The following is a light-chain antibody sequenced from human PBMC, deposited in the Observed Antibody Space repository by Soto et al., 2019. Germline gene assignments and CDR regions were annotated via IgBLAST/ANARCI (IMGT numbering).Light chain of an antibody. CDR1: QSVSSSY. CDR3: QQYGSSPPLT. CDR2: GAS. V-gene: IGKV3-20*01. J-gene: IGKJ4*01. Sequence: EFVLTQSPGTLSLSPGERATLSCGASQSVSSSYLAWYQQKPGQAPRILIYGASTRATGIPDRFSGSGSGTDFTLTISRLEPEDFALYYCQQYGSSPPLTFGGGIKVEIK.